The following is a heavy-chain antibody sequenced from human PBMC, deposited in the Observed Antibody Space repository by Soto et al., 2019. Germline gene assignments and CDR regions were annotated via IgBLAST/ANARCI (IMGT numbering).Heavy chain of an antibody. V-gene: IGHV4-31*03. D-gene: IGHD3-16*02. CDR1: GGSISSGGYY. Sequence: QVQLQESGPGLVKPSQNLSLTCTVSGGSISSGGYYWSWIRQHPGKGLEWIGYIYYSGSTYYHPSLKSRTTVAIVTSMNQVSLKRLSVTAADTAVYFCARSEVINYYYYVGVWGKGTTGTGSS. CDR2: IYYSGST. CDR3: ARSEVINYYYYVGV. J-gene: IGHJ6*03.